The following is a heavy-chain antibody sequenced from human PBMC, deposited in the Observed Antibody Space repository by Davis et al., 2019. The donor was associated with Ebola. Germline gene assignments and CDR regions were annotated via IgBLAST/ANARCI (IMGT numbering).Heavy chain of an antibody. J-gene: IGHJ4*02. V-gene: IGHV1-69*04. Sequence: SVKVSCKASGGTFSSYAISWVRQAPGQGLEWMGRIIPMLGIANYAQKFQGRVTITADKSTSTAYMELSSLRSEDTAVYYCAELSGYYYWGQGTLVTVST. CDR3: AELSGYYY. D-gene: IGHD3-22*01. CDR2: IIPMLGIA. CDR1: GGTFSSYA.